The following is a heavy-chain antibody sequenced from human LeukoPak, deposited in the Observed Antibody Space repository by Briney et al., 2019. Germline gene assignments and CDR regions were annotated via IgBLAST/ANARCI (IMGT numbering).Heavy chain of an antibody. D-gene: IGHD3-3*01. V-gene: IGHV1-2*02. J-gene: IGHJ5*02. CDR3: ARDRNRITIFGVVSTAFDP. CDR1: GYTFTGYY. CDR2: INTNSGGT. Sequence: GASVKVSCKASGYTFTGYYMHWVRQAPGQGLEWMGWINTNSGGTNYAQKFQGRVTMTRDTSISTAYMELSRLRSDDTAVYYCARDRNRITIFGVVSTAFDPWGQGTLVTVSS.